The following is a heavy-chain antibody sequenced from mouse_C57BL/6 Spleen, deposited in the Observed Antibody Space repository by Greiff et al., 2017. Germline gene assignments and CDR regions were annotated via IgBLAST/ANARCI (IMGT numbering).Heavy chain of an antibody. J-gene: IGHJ4*01. D-gene: IGHD1-1*01. V-gene: IGHV5-4*01. CDR1: GFTFSSYA. CDR2: ISDGGSYT. Sequence: EVKVVESGGGLVKPGGSLKLSCAASGFTFSSYAMSWVRQTPEKRLEWVATISDGGSYTYYPDNVKGRFTISRDNAKNNLYLQMSHLKSEDTAMYYCARDDYYGSSHAMDYWGQGTSVTVSS. CDR3: ARDDYYGSSHAMDY.